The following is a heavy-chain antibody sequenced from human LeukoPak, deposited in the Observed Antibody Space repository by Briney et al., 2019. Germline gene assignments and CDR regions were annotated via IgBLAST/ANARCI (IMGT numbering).Heavy chain of an antibody. J-gene: IGHJ4*02. CDR3: ARVRVAGLD. CDR2: IHYTGST. CDR1: GGSISGNY. Sequence: PSETLSLTCSVSGGSISGNYWIWIRQPPGKGLEWVGYIHYTGSTNYNPSLKSRVTISVVKSKNQFSLKLTSLTAADTAVYYYARVRVAGLDWGQGTLVTVSS. V-gene: IGHV4-59*01. D-gene: IGHD6-19*01.